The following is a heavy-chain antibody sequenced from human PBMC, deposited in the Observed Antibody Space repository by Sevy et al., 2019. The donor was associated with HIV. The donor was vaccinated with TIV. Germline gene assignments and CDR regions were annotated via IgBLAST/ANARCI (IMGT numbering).Heavy chain of an antibody. D-gene: IGHD3-3*01. CDR2: MNPNSGNT. J-gene: IGHJ6*02. CDR3: ARGAVLRFLEWTRGYYYGMDV. Sequence: ASVKVSCKASGYTFTSYDINWVRQATGQGLEWMGWMNPNSGNTGCAQKFQGRVTMTRNTSISTAYMELSSLRSEDTAVYYCARGAVLRFLEWTRGYYYGMDVWGQGTTVTVSS. V-gene: IGHV1-8*01. CDR1: GYTFTSYD.